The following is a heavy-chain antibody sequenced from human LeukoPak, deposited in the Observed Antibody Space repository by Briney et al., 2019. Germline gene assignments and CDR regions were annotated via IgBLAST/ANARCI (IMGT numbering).Heavy chain of an antibody. D-gene: IGHD4-17*01. CDR2: ISSSSSTI. J-gene: IGHJ4*02. Sequence: PGGSLRLSCAASGFTFSSYSMNWVRQAPGKGLEWVSYISSSSSTIYYADSVKGRFTISRDNAKNSLYLQMNSLRAEDTAVYYCAKDRTEYGDYESLDYWGQGTLVTVSS. CDR1: GFTFSSYS. V-gene: IGHV3-48*01. CDR3: AKDRTEYGDYESLDY.